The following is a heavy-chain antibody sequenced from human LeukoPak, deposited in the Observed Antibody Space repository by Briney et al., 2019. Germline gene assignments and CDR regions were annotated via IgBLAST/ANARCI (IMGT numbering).Heavy chain of an antibody. D-gene: IGHD5-18*01. CDR2: ISGSGGRT. J-gene: IGHJ4*02. CDR1: GFTFSSYA. CDR3: AKESLGRRGYGLSAVDY. V-gene: IGHV3-23*01. Sequence: GGSLRLSCEASGFTFSSYAMSWVRQAPGQGLEWVSGISGSGGRTYYADSLEGRITISRDNSKNTLYLQMNSLRVEDTAVYYCAKESLGRRGYGLSAVDYWGQGTLVTVSS.